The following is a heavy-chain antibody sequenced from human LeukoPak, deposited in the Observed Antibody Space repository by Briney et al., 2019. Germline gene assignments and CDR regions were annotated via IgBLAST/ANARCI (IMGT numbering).Heavy chain of an antibody. CDR1: GYTFTSYY. D-gene: IGHD3-22*01. CDR3: ARNGVSYYDSSGTPTDWFDP. J-gene: IGHJ5*02. CDR2: IYPSGGST. V-gene: IGHV1-46*01. Sequence: ASVKVSCKASGYTFTSYYMHWVRQAPGQGLEWMGIIYPSGGSTSYAQKFQGRVTMTRDMSTSTVYMELSSLRSEDTAVYYCARNGVSYYDSSGTPTDWFDPWGQGTLVTVSS.